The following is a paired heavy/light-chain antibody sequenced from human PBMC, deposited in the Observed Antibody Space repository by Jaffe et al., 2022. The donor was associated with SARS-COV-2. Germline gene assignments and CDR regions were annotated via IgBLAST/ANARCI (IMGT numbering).Heavy chain of an antibody. D-gene: IGHD1-26*01. CDR2: ISWNKGSV. V-gene: IGHV3-9*01. Sequence: EVQLVESGGGLVQPGRSLRLSCAASGFTFDDYGIHWVRQAPGKGLEWVSGISWNKGSVGYADSVKGRFTISRDNAQNSLYLQMNSLRVEDTALYYCAKGRRWELLSDAFDIWGQGTMVTVSS. CDR3: AKGRRWELLSDAFDI. CDR1: GFTFDDYG. J-gene: IGHJ3*02.
Light chain of an antibody. CDR3: QQSYGTHPYT. V-gene: IGKV1-39*01. CDR2: AAS. Sequence: DIQMTQSPSSLSASVGDRVTITCRASQSIIDYLNWYQQKPGRAPRLLIYAASSLQSGVPSRFSGSGSGTDFTLTISSLQPEDFATYYCQQSYGTHPYTFGQGTKLEIK. CDR1: QSIIDY. J-gene: IGKJ2*01.